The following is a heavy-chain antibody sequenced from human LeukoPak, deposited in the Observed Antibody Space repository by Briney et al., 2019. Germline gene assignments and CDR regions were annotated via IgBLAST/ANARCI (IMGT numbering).Heavy chain of an antibody. Sequence: GGSLRLSCAASGFTFSNYAMSWVRQAPGKGLEWVSAIGGSGDFTYYAEYVKGRFTISRDNSKKTLYLQMNSLRAEDTAVYYCAKADRGWGVITKDWGQGTLVTVSS. CDR2: IGGSGDFT. CDR1: GFTFSNYA. D-gene: IGHD3-10*01. J-gene: IGHJ4*02. CDR3: AKADRGWGVITKD. V-gene: IGHV3-23*01.